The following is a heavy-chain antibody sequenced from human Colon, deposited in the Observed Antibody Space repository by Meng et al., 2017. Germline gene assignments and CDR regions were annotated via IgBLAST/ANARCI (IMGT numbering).Heavy chain of an antibody. D-gene: IGHD3-9*01. J-gene: IGHJ5*02. CDR2: IYSSGST. CDR1: GVSISSGSYY. CDR3: ARDPDWMGIGWFDP. Sequence: QSQLQDSGPGLVKPSQPLSPTCTVAGVSISSGSYYWSWIRQPAGKGLEWIGRIYSSGSTNYNPSLKSRVTMSIDTSKNQFSLKLSSVTAADTAVYHCARDPDWMGIGWFDPWGQGTLVTVSS. V-gene: IGHV4-61*02.